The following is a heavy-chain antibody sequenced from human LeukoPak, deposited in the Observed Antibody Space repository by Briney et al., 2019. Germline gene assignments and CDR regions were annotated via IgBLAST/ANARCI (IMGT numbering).Heavy chain of an antibody. CDR2: IYYSGST. D-gene: IGHD6-19*01. J-gene: IGHJ6*02. CDR3: ARVPFLSSGWHYCYYGMDV. V-gene: IGHV4-59*01. CDR1: GGSISSYY. Sequence: SETLSLTCTVSGGSISSYYWSWIRQPPGKGLEWIGYIYYSGSTNYNPSLKSRVTISVDTSKNQFSLKLSSVTAADTAVYYCARVPFLSSGWHYCYYGMDVWGQGTTVTVSS.